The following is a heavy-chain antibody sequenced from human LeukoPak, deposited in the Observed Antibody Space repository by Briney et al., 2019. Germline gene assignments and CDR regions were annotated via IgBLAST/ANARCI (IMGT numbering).Heavy chain of an antibody. Sequence: SETLSLTCTVSGGSISSSSYYWAWVRQPPGKGLEWIGSIYKTGSTNYSPSLKSRVTISVDTSENQFSLKLSSVTAADTAVYYCARQTGSGLFILPGGQGTLVTVSS. V-gene: IGHV4-39*01. CDR1: GGSISSSSYY. D-gene: IGHD3/OR15-3a*01. J-gene: IGHJ4*02. CDR3: ARQTGSGLFILP. CDR2: IYKTGST.